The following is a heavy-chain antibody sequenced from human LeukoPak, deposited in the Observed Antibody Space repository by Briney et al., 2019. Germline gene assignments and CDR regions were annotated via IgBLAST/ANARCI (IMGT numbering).Heavy chain of an antibody. Sequence: GGSLRLSCAASGFTFSNAWMSWVRQAPGKGLEWVGRIKSKTDGGTTDYAAPVKGRFTISRDDSKNTLYLQMNSLKTEDTAVYYCTRVTSEWELLVFDYWGQGTLVTVSS. CDR3: TRVTSEWELLVFDY. D-gene: IGHD1-26*01. CDR2: IKSKTDGGTT. CDR1: GFTFSNAW. V-gene: IGHV3-15*01. J-gene: IGHJ4*02.